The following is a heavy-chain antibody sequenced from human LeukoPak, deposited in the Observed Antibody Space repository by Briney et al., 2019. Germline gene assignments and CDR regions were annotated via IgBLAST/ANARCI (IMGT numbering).Heavy chain of an antibody. J-gene: IGHJ3*02. CDR3: VRDLAGPPQEAFDI. V-gene: IGHV3-7*01. Sequence: GGSLRLSCAASGFSFSSYWMSWVRQAPGKGLEWVANIKQDGSEKYYVDSVKGRFTISRDNAQNSLYLQMNSLRAEDTAVYYCVRDLAGPPQEAFDIWGQGTVVTVSS. CDR2: IKQDGSEK. CDR1: GFSFSSYW.